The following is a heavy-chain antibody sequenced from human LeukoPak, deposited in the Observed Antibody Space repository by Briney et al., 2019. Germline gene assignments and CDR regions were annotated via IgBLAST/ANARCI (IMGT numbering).Heavy chain of an antibody. CDR2: ISGSGGST. D-gene: IGHD1-1*01. CDR1: GFTFDDHG. V-gene: IGHV3-23*01. CDR3: AKDPPQLGFDY. J-gene: IGHJ4*02. Sequence: GGSLRLSCVASGFTFDDHGMSWVRQAPGKGLEWVSAISGSGGSTYYADSVKGRFTISRDNSKNTLYLQMNSLRAEDTAVYYCAKDPPQLGFDYWGQGTLVTVSS.